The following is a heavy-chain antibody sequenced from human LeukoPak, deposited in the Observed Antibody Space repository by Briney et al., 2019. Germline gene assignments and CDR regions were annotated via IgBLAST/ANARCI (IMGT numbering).Heavy chain of an antibody. V-gene: IGHV1-69*06. CDR3: ARGVVVAADGGMDV. D-gene: IGHD2-15*01. CDR2: IIPIFGTA. CDR1: GGTFSSYA. J-gene: IGHJ6*04. Sequence: GASVKVSCKASGGTFSSYAISWVRQAPGQGLEWTGGIIPIFGTANYAQKFQGRVTITADKSTSTAYMKLSSLRSEDTAVYYCARGVVVAADGGMDVWGKGTTVTVSS.